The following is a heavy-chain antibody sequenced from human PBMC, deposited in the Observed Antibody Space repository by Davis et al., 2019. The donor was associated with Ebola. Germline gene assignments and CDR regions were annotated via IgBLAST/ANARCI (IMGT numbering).Heavy chain of an antibody. V-gene: IGHV3-21*01. CDR1: GFTFDDYA. Sequence: PGGSLRLSCTASGFTFDDYAMTWVRQAPGKGLEWVSSISSDSDYIYYADSAKGRFTISRDNSKNTLYLQMNSLRAEDTAVYYCARSSWADYWGQGTLVTVSS. J-gene: IGHJ4*02. CDR2: ISSDSDYI. D-gene: IGHD6-13*01. CDR3: ARSSWADY.